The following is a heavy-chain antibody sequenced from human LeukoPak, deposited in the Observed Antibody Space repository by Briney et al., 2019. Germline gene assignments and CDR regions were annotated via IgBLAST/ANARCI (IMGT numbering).Heavy chain of an antibody. CDR1: GGSISSGDYY. CDR3: ARRMVGGGNSEFAY. J-gene: IGHJ4*02. CDR2: IYYSGST. D-gene: IGHD4-23*01. V-gene: IGHV4-30-4*01. Sequence: PSETLSLTCTVSGGSISSGDYYWSWIRQPPGKGLEWIGYIYYSGSTYYNPSLKSRVTISVDTSKNQFSLKLSSVTAADTAVYYCARRMVGGGNSEFAYWGQGTLVTVSS.